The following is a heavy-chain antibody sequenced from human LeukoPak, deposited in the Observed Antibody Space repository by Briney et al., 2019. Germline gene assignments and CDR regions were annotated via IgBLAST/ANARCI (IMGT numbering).Heavy chain of an antibody. J-gene: IGHJ5*02. CDR1: GYTFTGYY. D-gene: IGHD6-13*01. V-gene: IGHV1-2*02. CDR3: ARERFESSSYNNWFDP. Sequence: GASVKVSCKASGYTFTGYYMHWVRQAPGQGLEWMGWINPNSGGTNYAQKFQGRVTMTRDTSISTAYVELSRLRSDDTAVYYCARERFESSSYNNWFDPWGQGTLVTVSS. CDR2: INPNSGGT.